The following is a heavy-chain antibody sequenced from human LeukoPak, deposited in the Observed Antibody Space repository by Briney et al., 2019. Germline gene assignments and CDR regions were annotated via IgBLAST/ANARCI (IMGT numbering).Heavy chain of an antibody. V-gene: IGHV4-34*01. CDR3: ARGTSLRYRLDY. J-gene: IGHJ4*02. CDR1: GGSFSGYY. CDR2: INQSGGT. D-gene: IGHD3-16*02. Sequence: SETLSLTCAVYGGSFSGYYWSWIRQPPGKGLEWIGEINQSGGTNHNPSLKSRVPISVDTSKNQFSLKLSSVTAADTAVYYCARGTSLRYRLDYWGQGTLVTVSS.